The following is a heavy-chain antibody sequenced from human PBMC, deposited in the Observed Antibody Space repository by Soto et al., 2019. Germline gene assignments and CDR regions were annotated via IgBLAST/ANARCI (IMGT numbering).Heavy chain of an antibody. D-gene: IGHD2-8*02. CDR2: ITASGGGT. V-gene: IGHV3-23*01. Sequence: GESLKISCAASGFTFSTYAMSWVRQSPGKGLAWVSSITASGGGTYYGDSVKGRFTISRDNSKNTLYLQMNTLRAEDTAVYYCAGGGTSANYAFDIWGQGTLVTVSS. CDR3: AGGGTSANYAFDI. CDR1: GFTFSTYA. J-gene: IGHJ3*02.